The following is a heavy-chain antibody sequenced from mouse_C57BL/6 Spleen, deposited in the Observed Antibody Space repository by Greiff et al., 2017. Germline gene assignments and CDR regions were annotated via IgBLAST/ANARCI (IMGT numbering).Heavy chain of an antibody. Sequence: QVQLQQSGPGLVQPSQSLSITCKASGFSLTSYGVHWVRQSPGKGLEWLGVIWRGGSTDYNAAFMSSLSITKDNYKSQVFFKMNSLQAADTAIYYCAKEVEDYGYQGAMDYWGQGTSVTVSS. CDR2: IWRGGST. J-gene: IGHJ4*01. CDR3: AKEVEDYGYQGAMDY. V-gene: IGHV2-5*01. D-gene: IGHD2-2*01. CDR1: GFSLTSYG.